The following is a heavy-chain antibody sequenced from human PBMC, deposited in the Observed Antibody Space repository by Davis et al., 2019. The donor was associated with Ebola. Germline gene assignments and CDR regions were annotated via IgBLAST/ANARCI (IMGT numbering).Heavy chain of an antibody. CDR1: GYSISSGYY. CDR2: IYHSGST. CDR3: ARVHRVDGMDV. Sequence: MPSETLSLTCTVSGYSISSGYYWGWIRQPPGKGLEWIGSIYHSGSTNYNPSLKSRVTISVDKSKNQFSLKLSSVTAADTAVYYCARVHRVDGMDVWGKGTTVTVS. J-gene: IGHJ6*04. D-gene: IGHD3-16*02. V-gene: IGHV4-38-2*02.